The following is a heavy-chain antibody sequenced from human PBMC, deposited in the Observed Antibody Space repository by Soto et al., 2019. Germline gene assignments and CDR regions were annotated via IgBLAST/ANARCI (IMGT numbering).Heavy chain of an antibody. CDR3: AKGGCSSTSCLDY. D-gene: IGHD2-2*01. V-gene: IGHV3-74*01. Sequence: GESLKISCAASGFTFSPYIMHWVRQAPGKGLVWVSRINSDGSTRDYADSVKGRFSISRDNAKNALYLQMNSLGAEDTAVYYCAKGGCSSTSCLDYWGQGTLVTVSS. CDR2: INSDGSTR. CDR1: GFTFSPYI. J-gene: IGHJ4*02.